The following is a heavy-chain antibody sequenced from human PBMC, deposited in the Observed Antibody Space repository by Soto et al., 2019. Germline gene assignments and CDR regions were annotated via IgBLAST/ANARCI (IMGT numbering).Heavy chain of an antibody. CDR1: GGSISSSSYF. V-gene: IGHV4-39*01. CDR2: IYYSGST. Sequence: QLQLQESGPGLVKPSETLSLTCTVSGGSISSSSYFWGWIRQPPGKGLEWIGTIYYSGSTYYNPSLKSGVTIYVYTSKNQFSLKLSSVTAADTAVYYCATSNWFDPWGQGTLVTVSS. CDR3: ATSNWFDP. J-gene: IGHJ5*02.